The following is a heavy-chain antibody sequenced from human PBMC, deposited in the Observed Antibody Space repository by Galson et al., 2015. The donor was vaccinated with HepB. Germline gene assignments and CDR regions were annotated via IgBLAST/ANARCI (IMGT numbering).Heavy chain of an antibody. CDR3: ARGLAVAGTGY. V-gene: IGHV1-8*01. D-gene: IGHD6-19*01. Sequence: SVKVSCKASGYAFSNYDINWVRQATGQGLEWMGWMKPNSGDTGYAQKFQGRVTMTSDTSTSTAYMELTDLRSEDTAVYFCARGLAVAGTGYWGQGPLVTVSS. CDR2: MKPNSGDT. J-gene: IGHJ4*02. CDR1: GYAFSNYD.